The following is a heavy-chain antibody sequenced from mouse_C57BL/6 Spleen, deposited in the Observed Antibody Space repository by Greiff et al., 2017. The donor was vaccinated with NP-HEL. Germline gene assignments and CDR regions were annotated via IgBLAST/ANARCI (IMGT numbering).Heavy chain of an antibody. Sequence: QVQLQQSGAELVKPGASVKISCKASGYAFSSYWMNWVKQRPGKGLERIGQIYPGDGDTNYNGKFKGKATLTADKSSSTAYMQLSSLTSEDSAVYFCARNYDGYSLGFAYWGQGTLVTVSA. CDR1: GYAFSSYW. J-gene: IGHJ3*01. D-gene: IGHD2-3*01. CDR2: IYPGDGDT. CDR3: ARNYDGYSLGFAY. V-gene: IGHV1-80*01.